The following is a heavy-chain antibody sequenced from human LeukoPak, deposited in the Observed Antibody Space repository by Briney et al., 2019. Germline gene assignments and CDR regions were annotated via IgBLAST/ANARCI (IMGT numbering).Heavy chain of an antibody. V-gene: IGHV4-39*01. CDR2: IYYSGST. J-gene: IGHJ4*02. Sequence: PGGSLRLSCAASGFTFSRFAMNWVRQPPGKGLEWIGSIYYSGSTYYNPSLQSRVTISKDTSKNYFSLKLSSVTAADTAVYYCARQFDTRRGNSYDPTHFDYWGQGTLVTVSS. CDR3: ARQFDTRRGNSYDPTHFDY. CDR1: GFTFSRFA. D-gene: IGHD5-12*01.